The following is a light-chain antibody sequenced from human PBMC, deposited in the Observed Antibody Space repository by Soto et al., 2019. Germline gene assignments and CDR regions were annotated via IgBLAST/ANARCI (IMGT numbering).Light chain of an antibody. J-gene: IGKJ3*01. CDR1: QSVLYSSDNKNY. CDR2: WAS. Sequence: DIVMTQSPDSLAVSLGERATINCKSSQSVLYSSDNKNYLGWYQQKPGKPPKLLIYWASARESGVPDRFSGSGSGTDFTLTISSLQAEDVAVYYCQQYYSTPFTFGPGTQVDIK. CDR3: QQYYSTPFT. V-gene: IGKV4-1*01.